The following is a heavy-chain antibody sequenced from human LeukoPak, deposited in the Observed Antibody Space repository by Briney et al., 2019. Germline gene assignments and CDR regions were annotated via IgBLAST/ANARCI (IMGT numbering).Heavy chain of an antibody. CDR1: GLTFSSYA. V-gene: IGHV3-30*04. D-gene: IGHD3-22*01. J-gene: IGHJ4*02. CDR3: ARGEVDDSSGYYYVDKPFDY. Sequence: GGSLRLSCAASGLTFSSYAMHWVRQAPGKGLEWVAAISYDGSDKYYADSVKGRFTISRDNSKHTLYLQMNSLRAEDTALYFCARGEVDDSSGYYYVDKPFDYWGQGTLVTVSS. CDR2: ISYDGSDK.